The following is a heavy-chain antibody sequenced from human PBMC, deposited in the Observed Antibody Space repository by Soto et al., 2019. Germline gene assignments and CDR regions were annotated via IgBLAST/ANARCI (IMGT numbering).Heavy chain of an antibody. CDR3: ARGPAVHLPAPGYYDSSGYQFGAFDI. D-gene: IGHD3-22*01. CDR1: GYTFTGYY. Sequence: QVQLVQSGAEVKKPGASVKVSCKASGYTFTGYYMHWVRQAPGQGLEWMGWINPNSGGTNYAQKFQGWVTMTRDTSISTAYMELSRLRSDDTAVYYCARGPAVHLPAPGYYDSSGYQFGAFDIWGQGTMVTVSS. J-gene: IGHJ3*02. CDR2: INPNSGGT. V-gene: IGHV1-2*04.